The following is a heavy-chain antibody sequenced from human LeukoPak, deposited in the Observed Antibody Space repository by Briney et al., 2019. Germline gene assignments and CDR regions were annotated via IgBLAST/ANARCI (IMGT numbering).Heavy chain of an antibody. J-gene: IGHJ4*02. Sequence: GGSLRLSCAASGFTFSSYAMSWVRQAPGKGLEWVAAISGSGGTTYYTDSVKGRFTISRDNSKNTLYLQMISLRAEDTAVYHCAKTVDSSWFRGPDHWGQGTLVTVSS. V-gene: IGHV3-23*01. CDR2: ISGSGGTT. D-gene: IGHD6-13*01. CDR3: AKTVDSSWFRGPDH. CDR1: GFTFSSYA.